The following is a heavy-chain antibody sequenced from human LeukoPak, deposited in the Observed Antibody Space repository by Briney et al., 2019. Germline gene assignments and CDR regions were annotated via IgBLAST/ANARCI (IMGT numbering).Heavy chain of an antibody. J-gene: IGHJ5*02. CDR3: AKSLRP. CDR2: ISGRGGST. Sequence: QPLGSLRPSCAPSLVTSCSYTMGAVSQGPGKRLWWGSAISGRGGSTYSADSVKGRFTFSRANSKTTLHLHMNSLRARDPAGNYFAKSLRPWGQGTLVTVSS. V-gene: IGHV3-23*01. CDR1: LVTSCSYT.